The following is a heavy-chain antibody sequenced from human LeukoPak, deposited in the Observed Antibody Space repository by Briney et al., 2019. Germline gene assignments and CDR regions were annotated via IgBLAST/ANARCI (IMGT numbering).Heavy chain of an antibody. V-gene: IGHV3-30*04. D-gene: IGHD3-9*01. CDR1: GFTFSSYA. Sequence: GRSLRLSCAASGFTFSSYAIHWVRQAPGKGLEWVALISYDGSSKYYADSVKGRFTVSRDNSKNTLYLQVSSLRTEDTAVYYCAREEYYDILTGLDYWGQGTLVTVSS. CDR2: ISYDGSSK. CDR3: AREEYYDILTGLDY. J-gene: IGHJ4*02.